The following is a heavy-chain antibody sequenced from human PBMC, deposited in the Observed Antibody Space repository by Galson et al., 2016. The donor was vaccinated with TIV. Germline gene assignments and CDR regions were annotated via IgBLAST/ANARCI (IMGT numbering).Heavy chain of an antibody. D-gene: IGHD1-26*01. V-gene: IGHV1-24*01. CDR1: GFSLTELS. Sequence: SVKVSCKVSGFSLTELSIHWVRQTPEKGLEWMGGFDPQDGETIYSQKFQGRITMTEDTSTDTAYMVLSSLRADDTAVYYCTTDFSWYEKTVVGTSTDDYWGQGTLVTVSS. CDR3: TTDFSWYEKTVVGTSTDDY. J-gene: IGHJ4*02. CDR2: FDPQDGET.